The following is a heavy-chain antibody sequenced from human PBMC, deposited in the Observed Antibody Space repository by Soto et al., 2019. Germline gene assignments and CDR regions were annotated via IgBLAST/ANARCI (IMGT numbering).Heavy chain of an antibody. Sequence: QVQLVESGGGVVQPGRSLRLSCAASGFTFSSYGMHWVRQAPGKGLEWVAVISYDGSNKYYADSVKGRFTISRDNSKNTLYLQMNSLRAEDTAVYYCAKAYIVVDYYYGMDVW. CDR2: ISYDGSNK. D-gene: IGHD2-15*01. CDR1: GFTFSSYG. CDR3: AKAYIVVDYYYGMDV. J-gene: IGHJ6*01. V-gene: IGHV3-30*18.